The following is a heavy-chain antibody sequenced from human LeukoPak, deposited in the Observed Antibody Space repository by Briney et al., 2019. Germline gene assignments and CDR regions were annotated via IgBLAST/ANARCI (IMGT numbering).Heavy chain of an antibody. CDR1: GFTFSSYA. CDR3: AKDMSCGYTYYFDY. V-gene: IGHV3-23*01. D-gene: IGHD5-18*01. CDR2: ISGSGGST. Sequence: PGGSLRLSCAASGFTFSSYAMSWVRQAPGKGLEWISAISGSGGSTYYADSVKGRFTISRDNSKNTLYLQMNSLRAEDTAVYYCAKDMSCGYTYYFDYWGQGTLVTVSS. J-gene: IGHJ4*02.